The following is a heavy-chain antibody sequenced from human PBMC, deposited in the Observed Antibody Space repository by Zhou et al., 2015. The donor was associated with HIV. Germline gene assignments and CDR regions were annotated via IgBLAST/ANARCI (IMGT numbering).Heavy chain of an antibody. CDR2: ITPIFGST. D-gene: IGHD6-6*01. Sequence: QVQLVQSGAELKKPGSSVKVSCKASGGTFITYAINWMRQAPGQGLEWMGGITPIFGSTNYAQKFQDRVTITADESTSTAYMELRSLRSEDTAVYYCARDRGAARPDWRYFDLWGRGTLVTVSS. V-gene: IGHV1-69*19. CDR3: ARDRGAARPDWRYFDL. CDR1: GGTFITYA. J-gene: IGHJ2*01.